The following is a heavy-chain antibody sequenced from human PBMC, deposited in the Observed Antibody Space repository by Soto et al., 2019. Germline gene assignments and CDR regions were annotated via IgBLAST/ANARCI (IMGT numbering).Heavy chain of an antibody. CDR2: IYYSGST. Sequence: ETLSLTCTVSGGSISTYYWGWIRQPPGKGLEWIGYIYYSGSTNYNPSLKSRVTILVDTSKNHFSLKVSSLTAADTAVYYCARDQHAMGKYYYGMDVWGQGTPVTVSS. D-gene: IGHD7-27*01. J-gene: IGHJ6*02. CDR1: GGSISTYY. V-gene: IGHV4-59*01. CDR3: ARDQHAMGKYYYGMDV.